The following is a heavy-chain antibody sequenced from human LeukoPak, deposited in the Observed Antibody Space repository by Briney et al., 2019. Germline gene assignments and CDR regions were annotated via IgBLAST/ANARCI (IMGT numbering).Heavy chain of an antibody. CDR3: AKDVLLWFGEGNYFDY. CDR1: GFTFSSYA. CDR2: ISGSGGST. V-gene: IGHV3-23*01. J-gene: IGHJ4*02. D-gene: IGHD3-10*01. Sequence: GGSLRLSCAASGFTFSSYAMSWVRQAPGKGLEWVSAISGSGGSTYYADSVKGRFTISRDNSKNTLYLQMNSLRAEDTAVYYCAKDVLLWFGEGNYFDYWGQGTLVTVSS.